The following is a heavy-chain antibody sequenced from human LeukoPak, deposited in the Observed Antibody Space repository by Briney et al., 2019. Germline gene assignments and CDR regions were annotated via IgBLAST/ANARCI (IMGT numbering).Heavy chain of an antibody. J-gene: IGHJ3*02. CDR3: ARGRYCSAEICSGGDAFDI. V-gene: IGHV4-4*07. D-gene: IGHD2-15*01. CDR1: GGSINNYY. Sequence: SETLSLTCTVSGGSINNYYWSWIRQPAGKGLEWIGRIYTRGSTNYNPSLKSRVTMSVDTSKNQFSLKLSSVTAADTAVYYCARGRYCSAEICSGGDAFDIWGQGTMVSVSS. CDR2: IYTRGST.